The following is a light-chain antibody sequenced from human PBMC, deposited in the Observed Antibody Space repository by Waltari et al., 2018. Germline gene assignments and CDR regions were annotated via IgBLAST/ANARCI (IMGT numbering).Light chain of an antibody. CDR2: NVR. Sequence: QSALTQPRSVSGSPGQSVTFSCTGTSSDVGGYNDASWYQQHPRKAPKLMIYNVRKRPSGVPDRFSGSKSGNTASLTISGLQADDEADYYCCSYAGSYTWVFGGGTKLTVL. CDR1: SSDVGGYND. V-gene: IGLV2-11*01. CDR3: CSYAGSYTWV. J-gene: IGLJ3*02.